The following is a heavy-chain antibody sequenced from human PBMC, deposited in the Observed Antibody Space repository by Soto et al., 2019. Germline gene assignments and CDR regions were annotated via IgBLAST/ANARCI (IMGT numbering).Heavy chain of an antibody. Sequence: HPGGSLRLSSAASGFTFSSYWMSWVRQAPGKGLEWVANIKQDGSEKYYVDSVKGRFTISRDNAKNSLYLQMNSLRAEDTAVYYCARVVDIVVVPAAMSYMDVWGKGTTVTVSS. CDR3: ARVVDIVVVPAAMSYMDV. V-gene: IGHV3-7*01. CDR2: IKQDGSEK. J-gene: IGHJ6*03. CDR1: GFTFSSYW. D-gene: IGHD2-2*03.